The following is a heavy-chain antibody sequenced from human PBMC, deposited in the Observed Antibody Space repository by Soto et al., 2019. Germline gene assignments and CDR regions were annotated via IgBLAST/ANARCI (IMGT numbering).Heavy chain of an antibody. CDR3: PKEMLASISRPFDY. CDR1: GFTFRNFG. J-gene: IGHJ4*02. V-gene: IGHV3-23*01. D-gene: IGHD2-2*01. Sequence: PGGSLRLSCAPSGFTFRNFGMRWVRQAPGKGLAWVATISASGASAYYADSVKGRFTVSRDESKSTVYLELNNLRVDDTAVYYCPKEMLASISRPFDYWGQGTLVTVSS. CDR2: ISASGASA.